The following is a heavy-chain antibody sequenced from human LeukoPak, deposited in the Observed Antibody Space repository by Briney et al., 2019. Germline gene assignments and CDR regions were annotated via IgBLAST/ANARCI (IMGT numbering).Heavy chain of an antibody. J-gene: IGHJ5*02. CDR1: GGSISSYY. V-gene: IGHV4-59*01. CDR3: ARAIGGDCFDP. Sequence: TSETLSLTCTVSGGSISSYYWSWIRQPPGKGLEWIGYIYYSGSTNYNPSLKSRVTISVDTSKNQFSLKLCSVTAADTAVYYCARAIGGDCFDPWGQGTLVTVSS. D-gene: IGHD2-21*01. CDR2: IYYSGST.